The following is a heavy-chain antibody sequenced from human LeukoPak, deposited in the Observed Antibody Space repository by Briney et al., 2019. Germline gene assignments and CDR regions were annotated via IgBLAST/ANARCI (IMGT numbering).Heavy chain of an antibody. CDR3: AKDPALWFGESPYFDY. D-gene: IGHD3-10*01. V-gene: IGHV3-23*01. CDR1: EFTFSNYA. J-gene: IGHJ4*02. CDR2: ISGSGGST. Sequence: GGSLRLSCAASEFTFSNYAMSWVRQAPGKGLEWVSAISGSGGSTYYADSVKGRFTISRDNSKNTLYLQMNRLRAEDTAVYYCAKDPALWFGESPYFDYWGQGTPVTVSS.